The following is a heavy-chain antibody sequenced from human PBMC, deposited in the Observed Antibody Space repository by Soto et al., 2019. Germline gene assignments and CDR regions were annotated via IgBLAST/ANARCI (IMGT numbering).Heavy chain of an antibody. D-gene: IGHD5-18*01. Sequence: QVQLVESGGGVVQPGRSLRLSCAASGFTFSSYAMHWVRQAPGKGLEWVAVISYDGNNKYYADSVKGRFTISRDNSKNTLYQQLNSLRAEETAVYYCARDKHTAMVRTGFDYWGQGTLVTVSS. V-gene: IGHV3-30-3*01. CDR2: ISYDGNNK. CDR3: ARDKHTAMVRTGFDY. J-gene: IGHJ4*02. CDR1: GFTFSSYA.